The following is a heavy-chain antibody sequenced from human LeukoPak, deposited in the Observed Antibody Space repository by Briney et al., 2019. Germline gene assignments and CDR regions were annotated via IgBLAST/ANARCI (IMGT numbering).Heavy chain of an antibody. J-gene: IGHJ4*02. CDR3: ARAIAAAGGAEREY. D-gene: IGHD6-13*01. CDR1: GGSISSSS. Sequence: ETLSLTCTVSGGSISSSSYYWGWIRQPPGKGLEWVSSISSSSSYIYYADSVKGRFTISRDNAKNSLYLQMNSLRAEDTAVYYCARAIAAAGGAEREYWGQGTLVTVSS. CDR2: ISSSSSYI. V-gene: IGHV3-21*01.